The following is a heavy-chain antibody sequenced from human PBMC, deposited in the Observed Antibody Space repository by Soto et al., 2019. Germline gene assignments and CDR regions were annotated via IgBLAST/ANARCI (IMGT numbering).Heavy chain of an antibody. D-gene: IGHD2-2*01. CDR3: ARDPAAGRSDY. J-gene: IGHJ4*02. Sequence: LCGGSISSGGYSWSWIRQPPGKGLEWIGYIYHSGSTYYNPSLKSRVTISVDRSKNQFSLKLSSVTAADTAVYYCARDPAAGRSDYWGQGTLVTVSS. V-gene: IGHV4-30-2*01. CDR2: IYHSGST. CDR1: GGSISSGGYS.